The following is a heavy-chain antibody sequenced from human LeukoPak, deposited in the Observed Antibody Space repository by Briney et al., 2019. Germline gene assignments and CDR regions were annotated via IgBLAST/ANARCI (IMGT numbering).Heavy chain of an antibody. D-gene: IGHD3-3*01. V-gene: IGHV3-30*01. CDR2: ISYDGSNK. CDR1: GFTFSSYA. CDR3: ARDEAYYDFWSGYYYFDY. Sequence: GGSLRLSCAASGFTFSSYAMHWVRQAPGKGLEWVAAISYDGSNKYYADSVKGRFTISRDNSKNTLYLQMNSLRAEDTAVYYCARDEAYYDFWSGYYYFDYWGQGTLVTVSS. J-gene: IGHJ4*02.